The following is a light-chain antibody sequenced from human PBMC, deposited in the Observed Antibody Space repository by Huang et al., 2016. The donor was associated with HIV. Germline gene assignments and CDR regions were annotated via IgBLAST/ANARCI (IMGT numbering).Light chain of an antibody. CDR2: WAS. J-gene: IGKJ5*01. V-gene: IGKV4-1*01. CDR1: QSFFYSLNNKNY. Sequence: DIVMTQSPDSLSVSPGERATIDCKSSQSFFYSLNNKNYLAWFQQKPGRPPKLLLYWASTRESGIPERFSGSGSGTDFTLTINNLQPEDVATYYCQQYYQNPQTFGQGT. CDR3: QQYYQNPQT.